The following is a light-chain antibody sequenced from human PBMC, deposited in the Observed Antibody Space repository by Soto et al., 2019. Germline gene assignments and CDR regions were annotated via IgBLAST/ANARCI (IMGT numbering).Light chain of an antibody. CDR2: EVT. CDR3: GSFSSSSTLYV. Sequence: QSALTQPASVSGSPGQSVTISCTGTSSDVGGYKYVSWYQQHPGKAPKLMIYEVTNRPSGVSDRFSGSKSGNTASLTVSGLQAEDEADYYCGSFSSSSTLYVFGTGTKV. V-gene: IGLV2-14*01. J-gene: IGLJ1*01. CDR1: SSDVGGYKY.